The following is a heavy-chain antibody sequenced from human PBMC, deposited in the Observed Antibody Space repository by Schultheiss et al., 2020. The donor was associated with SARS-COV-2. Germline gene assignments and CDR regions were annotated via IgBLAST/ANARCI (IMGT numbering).Heavy chain of an antibody. Sequence: GESLKISCAASGFTFSSYWMSWVRQAPGKGLEWVANIKQDGSEKYYVDSVKGRFTISRDNAKNSLYLQMNSLRAEDTAVYYCTTKAPYCSSTSCAQDLAAAAPWLDYWGQGTLVTVSS. CDR2: IKQDGSEK. V-gene: IGHV3-7*03. CDR1: GFTFSSYW. CDR3: TTKAPYCSSTSCAQDLAAAAPWLDY. J-gene: IGHJ4*02. D-gene: IGHD2-2*01.